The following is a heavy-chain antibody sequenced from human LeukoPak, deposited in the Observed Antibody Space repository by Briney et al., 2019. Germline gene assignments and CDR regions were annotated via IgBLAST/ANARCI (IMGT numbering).Heavy chain of an antibody. V-gene: IGHV3-21*04. CDR2: ISSSGYYI. CDR1: GFTFSTYT. Sequence: GGSLRLSCTASGFTFSTYTMNWVRQAPGKGLEWVSSISSSGYYIYYADSVKGRFTISRHNSKNTVYLQMNNLRAEDTAMYYCARVDTTLSYKLDYWGQGTLVTVSS. CDR3: ARVDTTLSYKLDY. J-gene: IGHJ4*02. D-gene: IGHD1-1*01.